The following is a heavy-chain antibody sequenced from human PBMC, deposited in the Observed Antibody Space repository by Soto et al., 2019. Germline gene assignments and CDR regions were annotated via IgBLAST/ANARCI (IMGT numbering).Heavy chain of an antibody. J-gene: IGHJ3*02. CDR2: INWNDDE. Sequence: QITLKESGPTLVKPTQPLTLTCTFSGFSLNTRAVGVGWIRQAPGKALEWLALINWNDDERYSPSLKDRLTITKDTSKNHVVLTMTNICPVDTATYYCAHRRDLGGFDIWGQGTAVTVSA. CDR3: AHRRDLGGFDI. CDR1: GFSLNTRAVG. V-gene: IGHV2-5*01. D-gene: IGHD2-15*01.